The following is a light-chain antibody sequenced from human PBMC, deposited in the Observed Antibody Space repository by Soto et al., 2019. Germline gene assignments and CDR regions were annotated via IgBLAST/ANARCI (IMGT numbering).Light chain of an antibody. V-gene: IGKV1-39*01. J-gene: IGKJ3*01. CDR3: QQSSTPPFT. Sequence: DIQMTQSPSSLSASVGDRVTITCRASQTIYSYLSWYRQKPGKATDLLMSVASTLQGGVPSRFSGSGFGTDFTLTISDLHPEDFATYYCQQSSTPPFTFGPGTNVDI. CDR2: VAS. CDR1: QTIYSY.